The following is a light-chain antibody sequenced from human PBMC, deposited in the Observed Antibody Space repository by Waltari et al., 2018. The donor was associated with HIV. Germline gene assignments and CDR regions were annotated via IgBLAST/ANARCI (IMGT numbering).Light chain of an antibody. CDR1: QAISTY. CDR3: QQSYGSPFN. Sequence: DIQMTQSPSSLSASLGDSVVITCRASQAISTYLNWYQQKPGKAPVLLVSSAYTLQPGAPSRFRGAGSGRDFSLSISGLQTEDFATYFCQQSYGSPFNFGPGT. J-gene: IGKJ3*01. V-gene: IGKV1-39*01. CDR2: SAY.